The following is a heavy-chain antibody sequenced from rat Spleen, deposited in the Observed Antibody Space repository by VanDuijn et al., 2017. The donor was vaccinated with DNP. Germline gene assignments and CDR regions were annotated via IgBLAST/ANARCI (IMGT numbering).Heavy chain of an antibody. Sequence: EVQLVESGGGLVQPGRSLKLSCAASGFTFNTFGMAWVRQAPKNGLEWVATITSGGGNTYYRDSVKGRFTISRDNAKNTQYLQMDSLRSEDTATYYCASRPPPTRGPFDYWGPGVMVTVSS. CDR1: GFTFNTFG. CDR3: ASRPPPTRGPFDY. D-gene: IGHD1-4*01. CDR2: ITSGGGNT. J-gene: IGHJ2*01. V-gene: IGHV5S13*01.